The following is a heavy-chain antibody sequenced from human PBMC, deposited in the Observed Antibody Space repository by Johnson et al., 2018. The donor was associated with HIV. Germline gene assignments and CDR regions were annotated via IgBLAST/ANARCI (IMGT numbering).Heavy chain of an antibody. D-gene: IGHD1-1*01. CDR3: ATSTASDALDI. J-gene: IGHJ3*02. CDR1: GLSFSSYG. Sequence: QVQLVESGGGVVQPGRSVRLSCAASGLSFSSYGMEWVRQAPGKGLEWVAVIWSDGSNKHYADSVKGRFTISRDNSKNTLYLQMNSLRAEDTAVYYCATSTASDALDIWGLGTMVTVSS. V-gene: IGHV3-33*01. CDR2: IWSDGSNK.